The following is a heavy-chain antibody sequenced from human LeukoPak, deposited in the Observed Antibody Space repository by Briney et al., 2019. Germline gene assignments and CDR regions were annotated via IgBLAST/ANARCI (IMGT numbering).Heavy chain of an antibody. CDR1: GYTFTGYY. J-gene: IGHJ4*02. Sequence: ASVKVSCKTSGYTFTGYYIHWVRHAPGQGLEWMGWINPNSGGTTYAQKFQGRVTMTRDTSISTAYMELSRLRSDDTAVYYCAPTNSWSYYFDYWSQGTLVTVSS. CDR2: INPNSGGT. CDR3: APTNSWSYYFDY. V-gene: IGHV1-2*02. D-gene: IGHD6-13*01.